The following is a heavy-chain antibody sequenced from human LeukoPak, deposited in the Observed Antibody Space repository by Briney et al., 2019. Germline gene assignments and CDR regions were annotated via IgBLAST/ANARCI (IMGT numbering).Heavy chain of an antibody. D-gene: IGHD2-2*01. CDR3: ARDSGCSSTSCYPELDY. J-gene: IGHJ4*02. CDR2: ISSSSSYI. Sequence: GGSLRLSCAASGFTFSSYSMNWVRQAPGKGLEWVSSISSSSSYIYYADSVKGRFTISRDNAKNSLYLQMNSLRAEDTAAYYCARDSGCSSTSCYPELDYWGQGTLVTVSS. CDR1: GFTFSSYS. V-gene: IGHV3-21*01.